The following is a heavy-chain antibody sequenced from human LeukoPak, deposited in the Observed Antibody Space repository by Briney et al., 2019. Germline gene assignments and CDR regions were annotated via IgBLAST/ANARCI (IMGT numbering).Heavy chain of an antibody. CDR3: ARELGYCDSSGYYFDY. CDR1: GYTFTGYG. V-gene: IGHV1-18*01. D-gene: IGHD3-22*01. J-gene: IGHJ4*02. Sequence: ASVKVSCKASGYTFTGYGISWMRQAPGQGLEWMGWISAYNGHTNYAQKLQGRVTTTTDTSTNTAYMELRSLRSDDTAVYYCARELGYCDSSGYYFDYWGQGTLVTVSS. CDR2: ISAYNGHT.